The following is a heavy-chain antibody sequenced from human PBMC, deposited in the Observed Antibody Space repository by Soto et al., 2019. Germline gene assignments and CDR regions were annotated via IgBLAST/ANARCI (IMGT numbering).Heavy chain of an antibody. CDR3: AKDLGYGDYKDS. D-gene: IGHD4-17*01. J-gene: IGHJ4*02. Sequence: ESGGGLVQPGGSLRLSCAASGFTFSSYAMSWVRQAPGKGLEWFSAISGSGGSTYYAHSVKGRFTISRDNSKNTLYLQMNSLRDEDRAVYYCAKDLGYGDYKDSWGPGKLVTVSS. V-gene: IGHV3-23*01. CDR2: ISGSGGST. CDR1: GFTFSSYA.